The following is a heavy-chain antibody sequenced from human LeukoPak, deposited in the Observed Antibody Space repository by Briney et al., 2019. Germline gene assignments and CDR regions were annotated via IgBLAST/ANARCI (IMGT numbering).Heavy chain of an antibody. J-gene: IGHJ6*03. CDR1: GYSISSGYY. Sequence: SETLSLTCAVSGYSISSGYYWGWTRQPPGKGLEWIGNIYHSGSTYYNPSPKSRVTISVDTSKKQFSLKLSSVSAADTAVYYCARQGSSTSSYYYMDVWGKGTTVTVSS. V-gene: IGHV4-38-2*01. CDR2: IYHSGST. D-gene: IGHD2-2*01. CDR3: ARQGSSTSSYYYMDV.